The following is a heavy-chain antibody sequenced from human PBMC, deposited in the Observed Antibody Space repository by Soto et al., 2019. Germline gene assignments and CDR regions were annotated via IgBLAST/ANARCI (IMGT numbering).Heavy chain of an antibody. CDR3: ARDGGRYCSGGSCYSYYYGMDV. V-gene: IGHV1-2*02. CDR2: INPNSGGT. J-gene: IGHJ6*02. CDR1: GYTFTGYY. Sequence: GASVKVSCKASGYTFTGYYMHWVRQAPGQGLEWMGWINPNSGGTNYAQKFQGRVTMTRDTSISTAYMELSRLRSDDTAVYYCARDGGRYCSGGSCYSYYYGMDVWGRGTTVTVSS. D-gene: IGHD2-15*01.